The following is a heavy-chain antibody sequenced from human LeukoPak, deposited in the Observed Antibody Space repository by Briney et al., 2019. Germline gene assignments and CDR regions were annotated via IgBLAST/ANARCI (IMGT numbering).Heavy chain of an antibody. D-gene: IGHD3-22*01. CDR2: ISSGGSYR. CDR1: GFSFSDYY. V-gene: IGHV3-11*06. Sequence: PGGSLRLSCAASGFSFSDYYMSWIRQAPGKGLEWVSYISSGGSYRSYADSVKGRFTISRDNAKNSLYLQMNSLRAEDTAVYYCARGNYYDSSGYYYWGQGTLVTVST. J-gene: IGHJ4*02. CDR3: ARGNYYDSSGYYY.